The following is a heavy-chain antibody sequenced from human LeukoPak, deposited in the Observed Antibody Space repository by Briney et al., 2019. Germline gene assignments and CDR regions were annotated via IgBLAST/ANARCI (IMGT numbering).Heavy chain of an antibody. V-gene: IGHV3-53*01. CDR3: ASYPSSSNY. J-gene: IGHJ4*02. CDR1: GFTVSNNF. Sequence: GGSLRLSCAVSGFTVSNNFMSWGRQAPGRGLEYVSIIYSGGSTYYADSVKGRFIISRDNSKNSLYLQMNSLGAEDTAVYYCASYPSSSNYWGQGTLVTVSS. CDR2: IYSGGST.